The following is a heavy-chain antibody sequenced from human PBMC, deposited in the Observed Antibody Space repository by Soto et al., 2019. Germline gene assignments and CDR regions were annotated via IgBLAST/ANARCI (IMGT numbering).Heavy chain of an antibody. CDR1: GYTFTSYG. CDR3: AREDSGYDFYYYMDV. J-gene: IGHJ6*03. D-gene: IGHD5-12*01. V-gene: IGHV1-18*01. CDR2: ISAYNGNT. Sequence: ASVKVSCKASGYTFTSYGISWVRQAPGQGLEWMGWISAYNGNTNYAQKIQGRVTMTTDTSTSTAYMELRSLRSDDTSVYYCAREDSGYDFYYYMDVWGKGTTVTVSS.